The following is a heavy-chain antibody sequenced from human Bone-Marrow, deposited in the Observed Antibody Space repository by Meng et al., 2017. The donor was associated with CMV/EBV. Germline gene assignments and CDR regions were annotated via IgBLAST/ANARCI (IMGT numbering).Heavy chain of an antibody. CDR2: IKQDGSEK. V-gene: IGHV3-7*01. CDR3: ARVPRWFDP. Sequence: GESLKISCAASGFTFSSYAMSWVRQAPGKGLEWLANIKQDGSEKYYVDSVKGRFTISRDNAKNSLYLQMNSLRAEDTAVYYCARVPRWFDPWGQGTLVTVSS. J-gene: IGHJ5*02. CDR1: GFTFSSYA.